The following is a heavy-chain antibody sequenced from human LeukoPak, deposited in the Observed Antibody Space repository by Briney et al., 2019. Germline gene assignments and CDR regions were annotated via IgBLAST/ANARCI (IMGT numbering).Heavy chain of an antibody. Sequence: GESLKISCKGSGYSFTSYWIGWVRQMPGKGLEWTGIIYPGDSDTRYSPSFQGQVTISADKSISTAYLQWSSLKASDTAMYYCARMALRWDSSSPFDYWGQGTLVTVSS. J-gene: IGHJ4*02. CDR2: IYPGDSDT. D-gene: IGHD6-6*01. CDR3: ARMALRWDSSSPFDY. CDR1: GYSFTSYW. V-gene: IGHV5-51*01.